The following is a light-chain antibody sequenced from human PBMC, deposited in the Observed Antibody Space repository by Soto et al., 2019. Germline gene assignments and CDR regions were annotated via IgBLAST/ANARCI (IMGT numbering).Light chain of an antibody. Sequence: DIVMTQSPSTLSASVGERATVSCRASQSIKTSLAWYQQKPGHAPKLLIYGASSLPTGIPPRFRGSGSGTEFTLTISSLQSEDFATYYCQQDCSSPGTFGQGTQL. J-gene: IGKJ5*01. CDR1: QSIKTS. V-gene: IGKV3-15*01. CDR2: GAS. CDR3: QQDCSSPGT.